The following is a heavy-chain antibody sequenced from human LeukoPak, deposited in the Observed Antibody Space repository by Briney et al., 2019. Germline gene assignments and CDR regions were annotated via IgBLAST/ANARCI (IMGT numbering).Heavy chain of an antibody. CDR3: AQSQKYGDGFDY. J-gene: IGHJ4*02. Sequence: PSETLSLTCAVYGGSFSGYSWSWIRQPPGKGLEWIGEINHSGSTNYNPSLKSRVTISVDTSKIQFSLKLSSVTAEDTAVYYCAQSQKYGDGFDYWGQGTLVTVSS. CDR2: INHSGST. V-gene: IGHV4-34*01. D-gene: IGHD4-17*01. CDR1: GGSFSGYS.